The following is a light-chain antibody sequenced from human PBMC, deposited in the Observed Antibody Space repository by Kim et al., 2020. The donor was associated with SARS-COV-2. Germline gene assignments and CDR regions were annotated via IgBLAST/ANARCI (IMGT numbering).Light chain of an antibody. CDR2: DAS. Sequence: DVQMTQSPSSLSASVGDRVTITCQASQDISNYLNWYQHKPGKAPKLMIYDASNLETGVPSRFSGSGSGTDFTFTISSLQPEDIATYYCQHYDSLQLTFGGGTKVDIK. CDR3: QHYDSLQLT. CDR1: QDISNY. V-gene: IGKV1-33*01. J-gene: IGKJ4*01.